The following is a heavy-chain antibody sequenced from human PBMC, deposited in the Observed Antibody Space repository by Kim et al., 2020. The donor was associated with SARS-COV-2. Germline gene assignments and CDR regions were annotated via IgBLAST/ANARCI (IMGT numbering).Heavy chain of an antibody. D-gene: IGHD3-9*01. CDR2: ISYDGSNK. CDR3: AKEGDYDILTGHFDY. V-gene: IGHV3-30*18. J-gene: IGHJ4*02. Sequence: GGSLRLSCAASGFTFSSYGMHWVRQAPGKGLEWVAVISYDGSNKYYADSVKGRFTISRDNSKNTLYLQMNSLRAEDTAVYYCAKEGDYDILTGHFDYWGQGTLVTVSS. CDR1: GFTFSSYG.